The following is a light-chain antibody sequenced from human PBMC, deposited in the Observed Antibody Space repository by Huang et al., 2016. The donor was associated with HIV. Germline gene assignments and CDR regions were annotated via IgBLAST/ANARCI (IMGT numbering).Light chain of an antibody. J-gene: IGKJ1*01. CDR1: QTVLYSSNNKNY. Sequence: DIVMTQSPDSLAVSLGERATINCKSSQTVLYSSNNKNYLAWYQQKPGQPPKLLIYGASTRESGVPDRSSGSGSGTDFTLTISSLQAADVAVYYCHQYYRSPWTFGQGTKVEIK. CDR2: GAS. V-gene: IGKV4-1*01. CDR3: HQYYRSPWT.